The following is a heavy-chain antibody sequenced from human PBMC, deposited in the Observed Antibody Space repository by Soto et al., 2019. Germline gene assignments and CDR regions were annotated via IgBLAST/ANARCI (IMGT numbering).Heavy chain of an antibody. CDR1: GFTFSNYS. CDR2: ISGSSSYI. D-gene: IGHD6-19*01. Sequence: PGGSLRLSCAASGFTFSNYSMNWVRQAPGKGLEWVSSISGSSSYIYYADSVKGRFTISRDNAKNSLSLQMNSLRAEDTAVYFCARDPIPVPMYYLDYWGQGSLVTVSS. V-gene: IGHV3-21*01. J-gene: IGHJ4*02. CDR3: ARDPIPVPMYYLDY.